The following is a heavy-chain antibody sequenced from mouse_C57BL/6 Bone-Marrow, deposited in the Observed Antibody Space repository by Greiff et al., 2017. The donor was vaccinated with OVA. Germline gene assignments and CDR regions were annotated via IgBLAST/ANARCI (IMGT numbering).Heavy chain of an antibody. CDR2: IYPRSGNT. D-gene: IGHD2-3*01. CDR3: ARWLLLGY. Sequence: VQVVESGAELARPGASVKLSCKASGYTFTSYGISWVKQRTGQGLEWIGEIYPRSGNTYYNEKFKGKATLTADKSSSTAYMELRSLTSEDSAVYFCARWLLLGYWGQGTTLTVSS. CDR1: GYTFTSYG. J-gene: IGHJ2*01. V-gene: IGHV1-81*01.